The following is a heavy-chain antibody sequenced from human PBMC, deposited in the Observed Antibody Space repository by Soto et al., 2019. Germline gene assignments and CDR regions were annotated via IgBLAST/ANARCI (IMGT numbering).Heavy chain of an antibody. CDR3: ERGYDFWSGYHDY. CDR1: GFTFSSYA. CDR2: ISYDGSNK. D-gene: IGHD3-3*01. J-gene: IGHJ4*02. V-gene: IGHV3-30-3*01. Sequence: GGSLRLSCAASGFTFSSYAMHWVRQAPGKGLEWVAVISYDGSNKYYADSVKGRFTISRDNSKNTLYLQMNSLRAEDTAVYYCERGYDFWSGYHDYWGQGTLVTVS.